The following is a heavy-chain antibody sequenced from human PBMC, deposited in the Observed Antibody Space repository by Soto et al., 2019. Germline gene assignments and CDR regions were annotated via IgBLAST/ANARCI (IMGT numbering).Heavy chain of an antibody. D-gene: IGHD5-12*01. Sequence: SVKVSCKASGGTFSSYAISRLRQAPGQGLEWMGGIIPIFGTANYAQKFQGRVTITADESTSTAYMELSSLRSEDTAVYYCARVVSTGYVYYGMDVWGQGTTVTVSS. V-gene: IGHV1-69*13. J-gene: IGHJ6*02. CDR2: IIPIFGTA. CDR1: GGTFSSYA. CDR3: ARVVSTGYVYYGMDV.